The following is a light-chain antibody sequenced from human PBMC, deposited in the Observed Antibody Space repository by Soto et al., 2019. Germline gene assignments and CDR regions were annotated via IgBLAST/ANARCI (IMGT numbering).Light chain of an antibody. CDR1: QSVLYSSNNKIY. CDR3: QQYYSTLRT. Sequence: DIVMTQSPDSLAVSLGERATINCKSSQSVLYSSNNKIYLAWYQQKPGQPPKLLIYWASTRESGVPDRFSGSGSGTDFTLTISSLQAEDVAVYYCQQYYSTLRTFSQGTKVEIK. J-gene: IGKJ1*01. V-gene: IGKV4-1*01. CDR2: WAS.